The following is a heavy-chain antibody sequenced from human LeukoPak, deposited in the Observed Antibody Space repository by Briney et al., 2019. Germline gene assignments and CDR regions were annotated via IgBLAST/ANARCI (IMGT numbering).Heavy chain of an antibody. CDR3: AKDRSGTIFGVVVAFDI. Sequence: GGSLRLSCAASGFTFSSYAMSWVRQAPGKGLEWVSAISGSGGSTYYADSVKGRFTISRDNSKNTLYLQMNSLRAEDTAVYYCAKDRSGTIFGVVVAFDIWGQGTMVTVSS. J-gene: IGHJ3*02. D-gene: IGHD3-3*01. CDR2: ISGSGGST. V-gene: IGHV3-23*01. CDR1: GFTFSSYA.